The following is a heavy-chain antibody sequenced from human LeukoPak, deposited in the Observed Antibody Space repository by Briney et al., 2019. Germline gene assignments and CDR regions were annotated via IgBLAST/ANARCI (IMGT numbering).Heavy chain of an antibody. J-gene: IGHJ2*01. Sequence: GGSLRLSCAASGFTFSNYWMHWVRQAPGKGLVWVSRINSDGIRTNYADSVKGRFTISRDNAENTLYLQMNSLRVEDTAVYYCARGGYGAYYFDLWGRGTLVTVSS. CDR3: ARGGYGAYYFDL. V-gene: IGHV3-74*01. D-gene: IGHD4-17*01. CDR1: GFTFSNYW. CDR2: INSDGIRT.